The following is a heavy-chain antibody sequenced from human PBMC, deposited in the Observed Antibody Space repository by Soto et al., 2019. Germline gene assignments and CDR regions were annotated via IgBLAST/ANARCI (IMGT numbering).Heavy chain of an antibody. J-gene: IGHJ4*02. V-gene: IGHV4-38-2*02. CDR1: CFSISSGFY. D-gene: IGHD2-2*01. Sequence: SETLSLTCAVSCFSISSGFYWAWIRQTPGKGLEWIGSVYQTVSASYNPSLQSRVSISVDIAKNHFSLELKSVTAADTGVYYCAREMGHSTPFDYWGQGTLITVSS. CDR3: AREMGHSTPFDY. CDR2: VYQTVSA.